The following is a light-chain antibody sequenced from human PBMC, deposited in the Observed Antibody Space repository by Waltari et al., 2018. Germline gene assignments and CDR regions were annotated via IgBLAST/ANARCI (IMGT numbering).Light chain of an antibody. CDR3: CSYTSSLTAL. Sequence: QSALTQPASVSGSPGQSITISCTGTSSDVGGYNFVSWYQQHPGKVPKLIIYGVTNRPSGVSNRCSGSKSGNTASLTISGLQAEDEADYYCCSYTSSLTALFGGGTKVTVL. CDR1: SSDVGGYNF. CDR2: GVT. J-gene: IGLJ2*01. V-gene: IGLV2-14*03.